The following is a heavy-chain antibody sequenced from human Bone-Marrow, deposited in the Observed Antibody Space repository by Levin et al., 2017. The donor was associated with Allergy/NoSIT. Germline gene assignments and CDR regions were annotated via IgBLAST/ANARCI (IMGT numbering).Heavy chain of an antibody. CDR3: ARQWRGGSAFEI. J-gene: IGHJ3*02. Sequence: ASVKVSCKASGYTFTTYDISWVRQAPGQGLEWMGWISGYKGNTKYAQKVQDRVTMTTDTSTTTAYMELRSPRSDDTAVYFCARQWRGGSAFEIWGQGTMVTVSS. V-gene: IGHV1-18*01. CDR2: ISGYKGNT. CDR1: GYTFTTYD. D-gene: IGHD2-8*01.